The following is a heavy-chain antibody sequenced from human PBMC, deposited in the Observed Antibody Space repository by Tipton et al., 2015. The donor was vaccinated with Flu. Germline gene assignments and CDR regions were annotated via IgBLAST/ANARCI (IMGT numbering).Heavy chain of an antibody. J-gene: IGHJ3*02. CDR1: GGSISSSSYY. CDR2: IYYTGTT. V-gene: IGHV4-39*01. CDR3: ARHGDSRNWPRRGAFDI. D-gene: IGHD6-13*01. Sequence: TLSLTCNVSGGSISSSSYYWGWIRQPPGKGLEWIGSIYYTGTTYFNPSLESRVTISVDTSKNQFSLKLSSVTAADTAVFYCARHGDSRNWPRRGAFDIWGQGAMVTVSS.